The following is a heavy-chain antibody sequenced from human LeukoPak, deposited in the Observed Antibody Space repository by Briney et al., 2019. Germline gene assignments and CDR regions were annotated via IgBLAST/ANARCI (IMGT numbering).Heavy chain of an antibody. D-gene: IGHD6-19*01. J-gene: IGHJ5*02. CDR2: IYHTGST. CDR3: ATGYRGGWQNWFDP. CDR1: GASIISYF. Sequence: PSETLSLTCTVSGASIISYFWSWIRQPPGKCLEWIGFIYHTGSTNHNPSLKGRVTISVDTSKNQFSLRLSSVTAADTAVYHCATGYRGGWQNWFDPWGQGTLVTVSS. V-gene: IGHV4-59*08.